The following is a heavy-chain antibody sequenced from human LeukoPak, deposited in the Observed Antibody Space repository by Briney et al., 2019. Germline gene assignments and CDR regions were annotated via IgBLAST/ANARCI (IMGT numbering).Heavy chain of an antibody. CDR2: IIPILGIA. D-gene: IGHD5-12*01. J-gene: IGHJ6*02. CDR1: GGTFSSYA. Sequence: SVKVSCKASGGTFSSYAISWVRQAPGQGLEWMGRIIPILGIANYAQKFQGRVTITADKSTSTAYMELSSLRSEDTAVYYCASILGPLRNPVGYSGYDLWYGMDVWGQGTTVTVSS. CDR3: ASILGPLRNPVGYSGYDLWYGMDV. V-gene: IGHV1-69*04.